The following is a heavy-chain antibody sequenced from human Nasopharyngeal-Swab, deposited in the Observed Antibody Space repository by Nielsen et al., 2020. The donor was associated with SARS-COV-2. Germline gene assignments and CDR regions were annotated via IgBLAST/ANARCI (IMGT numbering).Heavy chain of an antibody. CDR3: ARVGRFLEWWEGGFDY. J-gene: IGHJ4*02. D-gene: IGHD3-3*01. CDR1: GFTFSDYY. Sequence: GESLKISCAASGFTFSDYYMSWIRQAPGKGLEWVSYISSSSYTNYADSVKGRFTISGDNAKNSLYLQMNSLRAEDTAVYYCARVGRFLEWWEGGFDYWGQGTLVTVSS. CDR2: ISSSSYT. V-gene: IGHV3-11*06.